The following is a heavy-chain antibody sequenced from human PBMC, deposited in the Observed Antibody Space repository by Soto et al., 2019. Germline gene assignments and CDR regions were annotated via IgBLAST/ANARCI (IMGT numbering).Heavy chain of an antibody. Sequence: QVQLVQSGAEVKKPGSSVKVSCKASGGIFSTYAISWLRQAPGQGIEWMGGIIPLFGTPNYAQRFQGRVTIDANESTSTAYMELSRLRSEDTAVYYCARDRDDYGSGNYYNRIDFWGQGTLVTVSS. J-gene: IGHJ4*02. D-gene: IGHD3-10*01. CDR1: GGIFSTYA. CDR3: ARDRDDYGSGNYYNRIDF. V-gene: IGHV1-69*01. CDR2: IIPLFGTP.